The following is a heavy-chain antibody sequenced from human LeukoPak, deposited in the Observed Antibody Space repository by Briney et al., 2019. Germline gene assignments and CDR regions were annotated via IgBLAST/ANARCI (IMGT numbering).Heavy chain of an antibody. CDR1: GGTFSSYA. CDR3: ARANGDLDY. Sequence: ASVKVSCKASGGTFSSYAINWVRQATGQGLEWMGWINPNSGNRGYAQKFQGRVSITRDTSINTAYMELSSLRSDDTAVYYCARANGDLDYWGQGTLVTVSS. D-gene: IGHD4-17*01. CDR2: INPNSGNR. J-gene: IGHJ4*02. V-gene: IGHV1-8*03.